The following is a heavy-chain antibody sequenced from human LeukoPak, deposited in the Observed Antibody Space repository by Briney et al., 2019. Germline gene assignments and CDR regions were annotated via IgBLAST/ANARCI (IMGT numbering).Heavy chain of an antibody. CDR2: ISSNGGST. CDR3: ARASGRWELLGSEMNDY. V-gene: IGHV3-64*01. D-gene: IGHD1-26*01. Sequence: PGGSLRLSCAASGFTFSSYGMHWVRQAPGKGLEYVSAISSNGGSTYYANSVKGRFTISRDNSKNTLYLQMGSLRAEDMAVYYCARASGRWELLGSEMNDYWGQGTLVTVSS. CDR1: GFTFSSYG. J-gene: IGHJ4*02.